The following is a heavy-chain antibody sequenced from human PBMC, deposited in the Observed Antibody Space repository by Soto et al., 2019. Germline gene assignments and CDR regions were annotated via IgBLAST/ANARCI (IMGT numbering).Heavy chain of an antibody. V-gene: IGHV1-2*02. CDR2: INADSGDT. Sequence: QAHLVQSGAEVRKPGASVKVSCQALEHTSTIYYIHWVRQARGQGLEWMGWINADSGDTTYAEDFRGRVTFTRDTSTSTFHMELSRVRLDDTAMYFCATRDYDILTGYLHIWGQGTLITVSS. CDR1: EHTSTIYY. J-gene: IGHJ1*01. CDR3: ATRDYDILTGYLHI. D-gene: IGHD3-9*01.